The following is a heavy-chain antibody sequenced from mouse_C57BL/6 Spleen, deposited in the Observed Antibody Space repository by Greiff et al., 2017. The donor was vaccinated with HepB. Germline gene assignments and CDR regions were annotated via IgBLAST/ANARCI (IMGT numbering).Heavy chain of an antibody. CDR3: ARSGGTTVSYYFAMDY. D-gene: IGHD1-1*01. CDR1: GYTFTSYG. J-gene: IGHJ4*01. CDR2: IYPRSGKT. Sequence: QVQLQQSGAELARPGASVKLSCKASGYTFTSYGISWVKQRTGQGLEWIGEIYPRSGKTYYNEKFKGKATLTADKSSSTAYMELSSLASEESAVYFGARSGGTTVSYYFAMDYWGQGTSVTVSS. V-gene: IGHV1-81*01.